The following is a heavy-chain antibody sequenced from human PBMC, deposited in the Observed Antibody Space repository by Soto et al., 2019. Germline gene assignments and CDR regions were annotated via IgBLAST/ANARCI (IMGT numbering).Heavy chain of an antibody. CDR3: ARGRPYGMDV. V-gene: IGHV3-74*01. CDR2: IDSDGSST. J-gene: IGHJ6*02. Sequence: LRLSCAASGFTFGSYWMNWVRQAPGKGLVWVSRIDSDGSSTTYADSVKGRFTTSRDNAKNTLYLQMSSLRVEDTAVYYCARGRPYGMDVWGQGTTVTVSS. CDR1: GFTFGSYW.